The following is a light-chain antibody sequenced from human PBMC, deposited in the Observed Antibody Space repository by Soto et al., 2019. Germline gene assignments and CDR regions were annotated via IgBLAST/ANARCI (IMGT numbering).Light chain of an antibody. J-gene: IGKJ1*01. CDR1: QNISHF. V-gene: IGKV1-39*01. Sequence: DIQMTQSPSSLSASLGDRVTITCRASQNISHFLNWYQQKSGKAPTLLIYIASNLQRGVPLRFSGSGSGTEFTLTITSPQPEGFAAYYCQHSYTAPPTFGQGPKVE. CDR3: QHSYTAPPT. CDR2: IAS.